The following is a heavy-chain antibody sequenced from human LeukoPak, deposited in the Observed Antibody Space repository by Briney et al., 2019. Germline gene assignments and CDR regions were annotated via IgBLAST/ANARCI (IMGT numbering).Heavy chain of an antibody. V-gene: IGHV1-69*05. CDR3: ARGKDYYDSSGYFNY. J-gene: IGHJ4*02. CDR2: IIPIFGTA. D-gene: IGHD3-22*01. Sequence: SVKVSCKASGGTFSSYAISWVRQAPGQGLEWMGGIIPIFGTANYAQKFQGRVTITTDESASTAYMELSSLRSEDTAVYYCARGKDYYDSSGYFNYWGQGTLVTVSS. CDR1: GGTFSSYA.